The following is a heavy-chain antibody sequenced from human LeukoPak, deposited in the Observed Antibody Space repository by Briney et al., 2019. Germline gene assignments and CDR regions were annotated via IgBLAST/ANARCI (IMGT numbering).Heavy chain of an antibody. Sequence: PGGSLRLSCAASGFTFSSYAMSWVRQAPGKGLEWVSAISGSGGSTYYADSVKGRFTISRDNSKNTLYLQMNSLRAEDTAVYYCAKVQRYLDWPHHSYGMDVWGQGTTVTVSS. J-gene: IGHJ6*02. D-gene: IGHD3-9*01. CDR3: AKVQRYLDWPHHSYGMDV. CDR1: GFTFSSYA. V-gene: IGHV3-23*01. CDR2: ISGSGGST.